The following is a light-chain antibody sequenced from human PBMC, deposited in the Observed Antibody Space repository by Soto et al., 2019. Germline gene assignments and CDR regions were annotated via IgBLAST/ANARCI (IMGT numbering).Light chain of an antibody. Sequence: IVFTHSPCTLSLSPGERATLSCRASHSVSSKYLAWYQQKPGQAPRLLIYGTSSGTPSRATGIPDRFSGSGSGTDFALTISGLEPEDFAVYYCQQYGDLPWTFGQGTKVDIK. CDR2: GTSSGTP. CDR3: QQYGDLPWT. V-gene: IGKV3-20*01. CDR1: HSVSSKY. J-gene: IGKJ1*01.